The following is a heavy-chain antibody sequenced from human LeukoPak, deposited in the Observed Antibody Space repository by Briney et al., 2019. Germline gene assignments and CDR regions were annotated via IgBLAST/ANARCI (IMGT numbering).Heavy chain of an antibody. CDR2: IYPGDSDT. CDR1: GYRFTSYW. D-gene: IGHD4-17*01. J-gene: IGHJ3*02. V-gene: IGHV5-51*01. CDR3: ARGGNPTVTTSAFDI. Sequence: GESLKIPCKGSGYRFTSYWIGWVRQMPGKGLEWMGIIYPGDSDTRYSPPFQGQVTISADKSISTAYLQWSSLKASDTAMYYCARGGNPTVTTSAFDIWGQGTMVTVSS.